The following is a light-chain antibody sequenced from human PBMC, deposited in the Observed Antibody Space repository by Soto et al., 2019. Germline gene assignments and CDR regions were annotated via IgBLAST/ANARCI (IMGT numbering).Light chain of an antibody. Sequence: DIPMTQSPSALSASVGDRVTLTCRASQSVSSWLAWYQQKPGEVPKLLIYQASNLATGVPSRFSGSGSGTDFTLTISSLQPDDFATYYCKQYSSYSWTFGQGTKVEMK. V-gene: IGKV1-5*03. CDR2: QAS. CDR1: QSVSSW. J-gene: IGKJ1*01. CDR3: KQYSSYSWT.